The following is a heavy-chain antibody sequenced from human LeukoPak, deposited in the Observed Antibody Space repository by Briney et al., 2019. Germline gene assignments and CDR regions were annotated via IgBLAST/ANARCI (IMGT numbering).Heavy chain of an antibody. J-gene: IGHJ4*02. CDR1: GGSISRSTYY. Sequence: SETLSLTCSVSGGSISRSTYYWAWIRQPPGTGLEWIASIYYSGSTYYNPSLKSRVTISVDTSRNQFSLKLSSVTAADTAVYYCASLAVAGLSEGYWGQGTLVIVSS. D-gene: IGHD6-19*01. V-gene: IGHV4-39*01. CDR2: IYYSGST. CDR3: ASLAVAGLSEGY.